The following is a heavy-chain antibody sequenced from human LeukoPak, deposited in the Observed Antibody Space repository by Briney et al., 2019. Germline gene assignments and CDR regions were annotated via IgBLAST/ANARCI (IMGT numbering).Heavy chain of an antibody. Sequence: GSLRLSCAASGFTVSSNYMSWVRQAPGKGLEWIGEINHSGSTNYNPSLKSRVTISVDTSKNQFSLKLSSVTAADTAVYYCARGRPGEQHIVVVTAIQYNWFDPWGQGTLVTVSS. D-gene: IGHD2-21*02. V-gene: IGHV4-34*01. CDR3: ARGRPGEQHIVVVTAIQYNWFDP. J-gene: IGHJ5*02. CDR2: INHSGST. CDR1: GFTVSSNY.